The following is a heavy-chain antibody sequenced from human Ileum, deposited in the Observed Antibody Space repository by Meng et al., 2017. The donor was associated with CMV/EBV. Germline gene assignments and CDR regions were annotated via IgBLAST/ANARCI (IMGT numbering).Heavy chain of an antibody. Sequence: CKTSGYTFTSNNMIWGRQGAGQGPEWMGGIDTHTGNPTYAQGFTGRFVFSLDTSVKTAYLQISSLKAEDTAVYYCARDGLSGRYFDYWGQGTLVTVSS. CDR3: ARDGLSGRYFDY. J-gene: IGHJ4*02. D-gene: IGHD1-26*01. CDR1: GYTFTSNN. V-gene: IGHV7-4-1*02. CDR2: IDTHTGNP.